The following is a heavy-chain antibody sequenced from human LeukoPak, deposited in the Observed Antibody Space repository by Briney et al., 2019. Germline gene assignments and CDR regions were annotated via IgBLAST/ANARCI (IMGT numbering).Heavy chain of an antibody. D-gene: IGHD6-13*01. V-gene: IGHV1-69*05. CDR3: ARSIVNRIAAAGNGAFYI. Sequence: GASVKVSCKASGGTFSSYAISWVRQAPGQGLEWMGGIIPIFGTANYAQKFQGRVTMTRDTSTSTVYMELSSLRSEDTAVYYCARSIVNRIAAAGNGAFYIWGQGTLVTVSS. CDR1: GGTFSSYA. J-gene: IGHJ3*02. CDR2: IIPIFGTA.